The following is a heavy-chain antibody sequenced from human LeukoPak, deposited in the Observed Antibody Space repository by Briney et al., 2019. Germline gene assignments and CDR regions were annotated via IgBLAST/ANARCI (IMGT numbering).Heavy chain of an antibody. V-gene: IGHV4-39*07. D-gene: IGHD6-19*01. J-gene: IGHJ4*02. CDR1: GGSISSSSYY. CDR2: IYYSGST. Sequence: SETLSLTCTVSGGSISSSSYYWGWIRQPPGKGLEWIGSIYYSGSTYYNPSLKSRVTISVDTSKNQFSLKLSSVTAADTAVYYCARVRRVRAVAGTFSLWGQGTLVTVSS. CDR3: ARVRRVRAVAGTFSL.